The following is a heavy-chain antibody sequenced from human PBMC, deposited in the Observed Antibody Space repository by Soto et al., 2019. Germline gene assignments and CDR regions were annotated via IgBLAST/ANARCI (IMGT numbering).Heavy chain of an antibody. CDR2: MNPNSGNT. D-gene: IGHD2-21*01. V-gene: IGHV1-8*01. CDR1: GYTFTSYD. CDR3: ARVRRWAIGDAFDI. J-gene: IGHJ3*02. Sequence: QVQLVQSGAEVKKPGASVKVSCKASGYTFTSYDINWLRQATGQGLEWMGWMNPNSGNTGYAQKFQGRVTMTRNTSISTAYMELSSLRYEDTAVYYCARVRRWAIGDAFDIWGQGTMVTVSS.